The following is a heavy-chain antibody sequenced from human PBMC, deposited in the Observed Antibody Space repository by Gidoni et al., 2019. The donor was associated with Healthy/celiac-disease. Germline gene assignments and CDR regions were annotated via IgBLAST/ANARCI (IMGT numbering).Heavy chain of an antibody. V-gene: IGHV4-61*01. Sequence: QVQLQESGPGLVKPSEPLSLTCTVSGGSVSSGSDYWSWIRQPPGKGLEWIGYIYYSGSTNYNPSLKSRVTISVDTSKNQFSLKLSSVTAADTAVYYCARVYDSSGYYSRYFDLWGRGTLVTVSS. CDR2: IYYSGST. CDR1: GGSVSSGSDY. D-gene: IGHD3-22*01. CDR3: ARVYDSSGYYSRYFDL. J-gene: IGHJ2*01.